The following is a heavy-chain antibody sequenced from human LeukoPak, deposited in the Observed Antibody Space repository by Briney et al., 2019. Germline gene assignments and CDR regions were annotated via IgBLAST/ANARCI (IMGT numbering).Heavy chain of an antibody. CDR3: VREGHSRGLDS. CDR1: GFTFSNYW. D-gene: IGHD3-22*01. V-gene: IGHV3-7*01. J-gene: IGHJ4*02. CDR2: IKQDGNEK. Sequence: GGSLRLSCEASGFTFSNYWMSWVRQAPGKGLEWVANIKQDGNEKYYVDSVKGRFTTSRDNAKNSLYLQMNSLRAEDTAVYYCVREGHSRGLDSWGQGTLVTVSS.